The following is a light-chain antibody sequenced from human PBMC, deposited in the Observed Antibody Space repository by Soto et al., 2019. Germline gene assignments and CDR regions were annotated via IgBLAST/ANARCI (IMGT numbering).Light chain of an antibody. Sequence: EIVMTQSPATLSVSPGGRATLSCRASQSVSINLAWYQQKPGQAPRLLIYDASTRATGIPARFSGSGSGTEFTLTISSLQSEDFAVYYCQQYDNWPITFGQGTRLEI. J-gene: IGKJ5*01. CDR2: DAS. CDR3: QQYDNWPIT. CDR1: QSVSIN. V-gene: IGKV3-15*01.